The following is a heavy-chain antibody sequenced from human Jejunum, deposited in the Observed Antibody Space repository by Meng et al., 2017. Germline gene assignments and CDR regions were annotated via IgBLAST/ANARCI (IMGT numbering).Heavy chain of an antibody. Sequence: QVQLQESGPGLGKHSGTLSLTGAVSGASISSSNWWSWVRQSPGKGLEWIGEIYHRGNINYNPSLKSRVTISVDKSKNQFSLKLNSVTAADTAVYYCARVDSSASFDYWGQGTLVTVSS. CDR3: ARVDSSASFDY. J-gene: IGHJ4*02. CDR1: GASISSSNW. CDR2: IYHRGNI. V-gene: IGHV4-4*02. D-gene: IGHD6-6*01.